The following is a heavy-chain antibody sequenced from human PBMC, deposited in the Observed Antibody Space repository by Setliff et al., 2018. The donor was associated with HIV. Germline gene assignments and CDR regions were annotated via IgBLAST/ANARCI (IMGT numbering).Heavy chain of an antibody. J-gene: IGHJ4*02. CDR1: GFTFSNYS. V-gene: IGHV3-21*04. D-gene: IGHD1-26*01. CDR3: ASSGSYYVPYFNS. Sequence: PGGSLRLSCAASGFTFSNYSMNWVRQAPGKGLEWVSSISSGSSYIYYADSVKGRFTISRDNSKNTLYLQMNSLRAEDTALYHCASSGSYYVPYFNSWGQGTQVTVSS. CDR2: ISSGSSYI.